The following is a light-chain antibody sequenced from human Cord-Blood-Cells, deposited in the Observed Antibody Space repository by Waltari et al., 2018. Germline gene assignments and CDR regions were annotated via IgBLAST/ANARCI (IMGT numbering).Light chain of an antibody. CDR1: SSDVGRYNL. CDR3: CSYAGSSTLV. V-gene: IGLV2-23*01. CDR2: EGS. Sequence: QSALTQPAPVSGSPGQSITLSCTGTSSDVGRYNLVSWYQQHPGKAPNLMIYEGSKRPSGVSNRFSGSKSGNTASLTISGLQAEDEADYYCCSYAGSSTLVFGGGTKLTVL. J-gene: IGLJ2*01.